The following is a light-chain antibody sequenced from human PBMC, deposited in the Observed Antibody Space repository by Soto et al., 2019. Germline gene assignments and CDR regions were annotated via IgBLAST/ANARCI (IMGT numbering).Light chain of an antibody. CDR2: GAS. CDR1: QSVSSN. Sequence: EIVMTQSPATLSVSPGERATLSCRASQSVSSNLAWYQQKPGQAPRLLIYGASTRATGIPARFSGSGSGTEFTLTLSSLQSEDFAVYYCQQYNNWPPVITFGQGTRLEIK. V-gene: IGKV3-15*01. J-gene: IGKJ5*01. CDR3: QQYNNWPPVIT.